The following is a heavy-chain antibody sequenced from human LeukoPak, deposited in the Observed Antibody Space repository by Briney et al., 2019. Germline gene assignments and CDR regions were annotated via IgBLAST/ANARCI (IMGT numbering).Heavy chain of an antibody. J-gene: IGHJ4*02. D-gene: IGHD5-12*01. V-gene: IGHV3-48*03. CDR3: ARGATYEGYYLDH. CDR1: GFTFSRYE. Sequence: GGSLRLSCVASGFTFSRYEVNWVRQAPGKGLEWVSYITNSGTSIFYADSVKGRFTISRDNAKNSLYLQMNFLRAEDTAVYYCARGATYEGYYLDHWGQGTLVTVFS. CDR2: ITNSGTSI.